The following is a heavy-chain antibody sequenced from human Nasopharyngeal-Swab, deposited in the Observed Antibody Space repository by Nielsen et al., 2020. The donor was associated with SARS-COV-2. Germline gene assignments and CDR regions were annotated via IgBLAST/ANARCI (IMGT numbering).Heavy chain of an antibody. V-gene: IGHV3-30*03. D-gene: IGHD4-23*01. CDR1: GFTFSSYG. CDR2: ISYDGSNK. CDR3: ASGSGGDSRY. Sequence: GESLKISCAASGFTFSSYGMHWVRQAPGKGLEWVAVISYDGSNKYYADSVKGRLTISRDNAKNSLYLQMSSLRAEDTALYYCASGSGGDSRYWGQGTLVTVSS. J-gene: IGHJ4*02.